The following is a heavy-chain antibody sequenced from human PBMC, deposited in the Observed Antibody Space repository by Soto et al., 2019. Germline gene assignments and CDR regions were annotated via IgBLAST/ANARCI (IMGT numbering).Heavy chain of an antibody. Sequence: GGSLRLSCAASGFTVSSNYMSWVRQAPGKGLEWVSVIYSGGSTYYADPVKGRFTISRDNSKNTLYLQMNSLRAEDTAVYYCARARQREQWLANDAFDIWGQGTMVTVS. CDR3: ARARQREQWLANDAFDI. CDR2: IYSGGST. J-gene: IGHJ3*02. V-gene: IGHV3-66*01. D-gene: IGHD6-19*01. CDR1: GFTVSSNY.